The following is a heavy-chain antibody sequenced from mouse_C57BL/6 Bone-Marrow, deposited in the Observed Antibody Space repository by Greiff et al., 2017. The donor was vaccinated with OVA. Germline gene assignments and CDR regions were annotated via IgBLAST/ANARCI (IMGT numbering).Heavy chain of an antibody. D-gene: IGHD1-1*01. CDR1: GYTFTDYE. CDR2: IDPETGGT. CDR3: TREPTVVERLFDY. Sequence: QVQLQQSGAELVRPGASVTLSCKASGYTFTDYEMHWVKQTPVHGLEWIGAIDPETGGTAYNQKFKGKAILTADKSSSTAYMELRSLTSEDSAVYYCTREPTVVERLFDYWGQGTTLTVSS. J-gene: IGHJ2*01. V-gene: IGHV1-15*01.